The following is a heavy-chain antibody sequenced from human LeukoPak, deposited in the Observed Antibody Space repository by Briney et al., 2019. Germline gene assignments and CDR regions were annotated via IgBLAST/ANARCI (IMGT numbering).Heavy chain of an antibody. J-gene: IGHJ4*02. Sequence: PSETLSLTCAVYGGSFSGYYWSWIRQPPGKGLEWIGEINHSGSTNYNPSLKSRVTISVGTSKNQFSLKLSSVTAADTAVYYCASRIAAAGTVPVSGHWGQGTLVTVSS. CDR1: GGSFSGYY. CDR2: INHSGST. D-gene: IGHD6-13*01. V-gene: IGHV4-34*01. CDR3: ASRIAAAGTVPVSGH.